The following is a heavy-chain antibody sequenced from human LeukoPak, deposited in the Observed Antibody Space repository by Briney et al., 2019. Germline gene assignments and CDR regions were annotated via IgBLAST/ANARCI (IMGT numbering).Heavy chain of an antibody. Sequence: GGSLRLSCAASGFTFSSYAMSWVRQAPGKGLEWVSAIGGSGGSAYQADSVKGRFTISRDNSKNTLYLQMNSLRAEDTAVYYCAKEGIVDRSGSYYWPFFDSWGQGTLVTVSS. CDR2: IGGSGGSA. CDR3: AKEGIVDRSGSYYWPFFDS. V-gene: IGHV3-23*01. CDR1: GFTFSSYA. J-gene: IGHJ4*02. D-gene: IGHD3-10*01.